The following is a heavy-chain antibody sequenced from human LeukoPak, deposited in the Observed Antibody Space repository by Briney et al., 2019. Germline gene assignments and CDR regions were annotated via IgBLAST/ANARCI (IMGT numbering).Heavy chain of an antibody. Sequence: GESLKISCKGSGYSFTSYWIGWVRQMPGKGLEWMGIIYPGDSDTRYSPSFQGQVTISADKSISTAYLQWSSLKASDTAMYYCARAQQTPSGGSYPGGDAFDIWGQGTMVTVSS. J-gene: IGHJ3*02. D-gene: IGHD1-26*01. CDR1: GYSFTSYW. CDR3: ARAQQTPSGGSYPGGDAFDI. CDR2: IYPGDSDT. V-gene: IGHV5-51*01.